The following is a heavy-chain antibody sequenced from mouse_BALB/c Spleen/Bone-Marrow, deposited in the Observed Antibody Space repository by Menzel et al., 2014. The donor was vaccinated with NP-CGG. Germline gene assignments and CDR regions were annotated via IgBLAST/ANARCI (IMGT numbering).Heavy chain of an antibody. V-gene: IGHV1S126*01. Sequence: VKLQESGAELVRPGASVKVSCKASGYTFTNYWINWVRQRPGQGLGWIGNIYPSDSYSNYNQKFKDKATLTVDKSSSTAYMQLSSPTSEDSAVYYCTRRDRYDYYGVDYWGQGTSVTVSS. D-gene: IGHD2-14*01. CDR1: GYTFTNYW. J-gene: IGHJ4*01. CDR3: TRRDRYDYYGVDY. CDR2: IYPSDSYS.